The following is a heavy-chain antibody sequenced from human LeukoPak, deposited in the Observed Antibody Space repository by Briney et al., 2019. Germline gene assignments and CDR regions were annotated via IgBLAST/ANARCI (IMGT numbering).Heavy chain of an antibody. V-gene: IGHV4-38-2*01. CDR1: GYSISSGYY. J-gene: IGHJ5*02. Sequence: PSETLSLTCAVSGYSISSGYYWGWIRQPPGKGLEWIGTTYHSGSTFYNPSLKSRVTISIDTSKNQFSLKLSSVTATDTAVYYCARHAYYDFVTGLFDPWGQGTLVTVSS. CDR2: TYHSGST. D-gene: IGHD3-3*01. CDR3: ARHAYYDFVTGLFDP.